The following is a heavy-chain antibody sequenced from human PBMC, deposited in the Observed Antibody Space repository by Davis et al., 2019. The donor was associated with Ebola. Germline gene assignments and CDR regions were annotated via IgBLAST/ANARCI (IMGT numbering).Heavy chain of an antibody. CDR3: AVSPYYYYGMDV. V-gene: IGHV5-10-1*01. J-gene: IGHJ6*02. CDR2: IDPSDSYT. CDR1: GYSFTSYW. Sequence: GESLKISCQGSGYSFTSYWISWVRQMPGKGLEWMGRIDPSDSYTNYSPSFQGHVTISADKSISTAYLQWSSLKASDTAMSYCAVSPYYYYGMDVWGQGTTVTVSS.